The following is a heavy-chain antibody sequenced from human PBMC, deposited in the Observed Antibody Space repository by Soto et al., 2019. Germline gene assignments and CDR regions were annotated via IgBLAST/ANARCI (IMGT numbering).Heavy chain of an antibody. D-gene: IGHD6-6*01. CDR1: GASISGSSYY. J-gene: IGHJ4*02. Sequence: QLQLQESGPGLVEPSETLSLTCTVSGASISGSSYYWGWIRQAPGKGLEWIGNVYESGTTYYNPSLKSRVTISVDTSNNQFSLKLSSVTAADTAVYYCASQPYRSVAAMVWGQGTQVTVSS. CDR3: ASQPYRSVAAMV. V-gene: IGHV4-39*01. CDR2: VYESGTT.